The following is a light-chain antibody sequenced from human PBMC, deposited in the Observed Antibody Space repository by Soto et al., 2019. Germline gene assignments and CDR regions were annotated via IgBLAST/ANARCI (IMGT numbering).Light chain of an antibody. CDR3: HQYGSLYT. J-gene: IGKJ2*01. CDR2: GAS. Sequence: EIVLTQSPGTLSLSPGERATLSCRASQSVSSSYLAWYQQTPGQAPRLLIYGASSRATGIPDRFSGSGSGTDFTLTISRLEAEVFAVYYCHQYGSLYTFGQGTKLEIK. V-gene: IGKV3-20*01. CDR1: QSVSSSY.